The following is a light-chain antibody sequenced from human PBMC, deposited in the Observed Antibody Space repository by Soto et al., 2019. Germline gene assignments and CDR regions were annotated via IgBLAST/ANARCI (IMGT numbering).Light chain of an antibody. J-gene: IGLJ2*01. CDR2: GNS. Sequence: QSVLTQPPSVSGAPGQRVTISCTGSSSNIGAGYDVHWYQQLPGTAPKLLIYGNSNRPSGVPDRFSGSKSGTSASLAITGIQAEDEADYSCQSYDSSLSDSVVFGGGTKLTVL. CDR1: SSNIGAGYD. V-gene: IGLV1-40*01. CDR3: QSYDSSLSDSVV.